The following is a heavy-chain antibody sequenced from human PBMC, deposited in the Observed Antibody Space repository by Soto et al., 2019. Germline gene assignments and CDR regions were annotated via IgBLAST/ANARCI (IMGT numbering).Heavy chain of an antibody. J-gene: IGHJ3*02. D-gene: IGHD7-27*01. CDR3: ATDPNWGYGGAFDI. CDR2: IYSGGST. V-gene: IGHV3-66*01. Sequence: GGSLRLSCAASGFTVSSNYMSWVRQAPGKGLEWVSVIYSGGSTYYADSVKGRFTISRDNSKNTLYLQMNSLRAEDTAVYYCATDPNWGYGGAFDIWGQGTMVTVSS. CDR1: GFTVSSNY.